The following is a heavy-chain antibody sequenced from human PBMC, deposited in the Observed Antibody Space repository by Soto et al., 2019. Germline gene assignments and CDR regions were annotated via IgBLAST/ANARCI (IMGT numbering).Heavy chain of an antibody. J-gene: IGHJ6*02. CDR1: GFTFSSYA. D-gene: IGHD3-3*01. Sequence: GGSLRLSCAASGFTFSSYAMHWVRQAPSKGLERVAVISYDGSNKYYADSVKGRFTISRDNSKNTLYLQMNSLRAEDTAVYYCARDKGPEDFWSGYYTTNYYYYGMDVWGQGTTVTVSS. CDR2: ISYDGSNK. CDR3: ARDKGPEDFWSGYYTTNYYYYGMDV. V-gene: IGHV3-30-3*01.